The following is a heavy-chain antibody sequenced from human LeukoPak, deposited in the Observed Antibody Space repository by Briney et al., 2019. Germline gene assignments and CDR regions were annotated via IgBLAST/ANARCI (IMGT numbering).Heavy chain of an antibody. D-gene: IGHD6-19*01. CDR1: GYSISSGYY. Sequence: SETLSLTCTVSGYSISSGYYWGWIRQPPGKGLEWIGSIYHSGSTYYNPSLKSRVIISVDTSKNQFSLKLSSVTAADTAVYYCARMGIAVAKDAFDIWGQGTMVTVSS. CDR3: ARMGIAVAKDAFDI. V-gene: IGHV4-38-2*02. CDR2: IYHSGST. J-gene: IGHJ3*02.